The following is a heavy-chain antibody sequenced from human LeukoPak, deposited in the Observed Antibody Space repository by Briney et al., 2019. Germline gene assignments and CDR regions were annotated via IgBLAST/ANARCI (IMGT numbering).Heavy chain of an antibody. CDR1: GYTFTSYG. D-gene: IGHD3-22*01. CDR3: ARDLWMIVDQEEYFDY. CDR2: ISAYNGNT. V-gene: IGHV1-18*01. Sequence: GASVTVSFKASGYTFTSYGISWVRQAPGQGLEWMGWISAYNGNTNYAQKLQGRVTMTTDTSTSTAYMELRSLRSDDTAVYYCARDLWMIVDQEEYFDYWGQGTLVTVSS. J-gene: IGHJ4*02.